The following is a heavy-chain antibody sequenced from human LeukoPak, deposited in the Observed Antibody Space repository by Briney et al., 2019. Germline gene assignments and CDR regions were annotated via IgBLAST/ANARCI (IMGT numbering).Heavy chain of an antibody. CDR1: GGSFSGYY. CDR3: ARTRYCSGGSCYSGVMRWFDP. J-gene: IGHJ5*02. CDR2: INHSGST. V-gene: IGHV4-34*01. D-gene: IGHD2-15*01. Sequence: PSETLSLTCAVYGGSFSGYYWSWIRQPPGKGLEWIGEINHSGSTNYNPSLKSRVTISVDTSKNQFSLKLSSVTAADTAVYYCARTRYCSGGSCYSGVMRWFDPWGQGTLVTASS.